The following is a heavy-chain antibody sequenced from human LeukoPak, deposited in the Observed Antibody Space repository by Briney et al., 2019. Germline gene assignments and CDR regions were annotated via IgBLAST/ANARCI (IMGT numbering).Heavy chain of an antibody. Sequence: PGGSLRLSCAASGFTFRSDAMSSVRQAPGKRLEWVSAIRGSVGSTYYADSVKGRFTISRDNSRNTLYLQINTRRAEKTPGYYCAKDPYAILTGYRYYFHYWGQGTLDTVSS. V-gene: IGHV3-23*01. CDR3: AKDPYAILTGYRYYFHY. CDR2: IRGSVGST. D-gene: IGHD3-9*01. J-gene: IGHJ4*02. CDR1: GFTFRSDA.